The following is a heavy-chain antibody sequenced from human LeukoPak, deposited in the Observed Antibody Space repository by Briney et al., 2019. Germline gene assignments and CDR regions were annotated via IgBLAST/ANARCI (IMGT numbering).Heavy chain of an antibody. Sequence: SETLSLTCTVSGGSISSGSYYWSWIRQPAGKGLEWIGRIYTSGSTNYNPSLKSRVTISVDTSKNQFSLKVSSVTAADTAVYYCARRSRKERWFGESIKNSYYYMDVWGKGTTVTISS. D-gene: IGHD3-10*01. V-gene: IGHV4-61*02. CDR1: GGSISSGSYY. CDR3: ARRSRKERWFGESIKNSYYYMDV. J-gene: IGHJ6*03. CDR2: IYTSGST.